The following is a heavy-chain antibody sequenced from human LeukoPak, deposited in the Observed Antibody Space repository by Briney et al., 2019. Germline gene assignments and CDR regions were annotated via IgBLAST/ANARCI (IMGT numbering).Heavy chain of an antibody. V-gene: IGHV1-46*01. Sequence: ASVKVSCKASGYTFTTYYLHWVRQAPGQGLEWMGIVNPSGGSTPYAQNFQGRVTMTRDTSTNTAYMELSSLRSEDTAVYYCAREDGSGYPRYFDLWGRGTLVTVSS. J-gene: IGHJ2*01. CDR1: GYTFTTYY. CDR3: AREDGSGYPRYFDL. D-gene: IGHD3-22*01. CDR2: VNPSGGST.